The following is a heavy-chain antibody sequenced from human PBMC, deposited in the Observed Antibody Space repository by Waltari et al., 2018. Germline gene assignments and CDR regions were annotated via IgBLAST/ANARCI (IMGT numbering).Heavy chain of an antibody. V-gene: IGHV4-59*01. D-gene: IGHD3-3*01. Sequence: VQLVESGGGLVQPGGSLRLSCAASGFIFSTYAMSWVRQPPGKGLEWIGYIYDSGSTKYNPSLKSRVTMSVDTSKNQFSLKLSSVTAADTAVYYCARFGRSGYWPFDNWGQGTLVTVSS. CDR1: GFIFSTYA. J-gene: IGHJ4*02. CDR3: ARFGRSGYWPFDN. CDR2: IYDSGST.